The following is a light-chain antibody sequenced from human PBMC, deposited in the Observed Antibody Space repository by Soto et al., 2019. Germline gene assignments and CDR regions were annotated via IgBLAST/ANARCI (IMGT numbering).Light chain of an antibody. CDR3: QHFNTYPLT. Sequence: AIQLTQSPSSLSASVGDRVTITCRASQGISSALAWYQQKPGKAPNLLIYDASSLGSAVPSRFSGSGSGTDFTLTISSLQPEDFATYFCQHFNTYPLTFGGGTKVEIK. CDR2: DAS. V-gene: IGKV1-13*02. CDR1: QGISSA. J-gene: IGKJ4*01.